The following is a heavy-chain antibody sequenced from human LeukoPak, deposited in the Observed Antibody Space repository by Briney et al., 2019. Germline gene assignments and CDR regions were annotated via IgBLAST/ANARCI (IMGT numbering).Heavy chain of an antibody. V-gene: IGHV3-30*18. Sequence: GGSLRLSCAASGFTFSNYGMHWVRQAPGKGLEWVAVVVYDGRNTYYADSVKGRFTISRDNSKSTLYLQMNSLRPEDEAVYYCAKEIVGANQPLYYFDFWGQGTLVTVSS. CDR2: VVYDGRNT. CDR3: AKEIVGANQPLYYFDF. J-gene: IGHJ4*02. CDR1: GFTFSNYG. D-gene: IGHD1-26*01.